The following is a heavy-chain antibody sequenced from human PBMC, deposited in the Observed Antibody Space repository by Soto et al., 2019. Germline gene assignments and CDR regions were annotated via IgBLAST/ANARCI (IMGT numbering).Heavy chain of an antibody. J-gene: IGHJ6*02. V-gene: IGHV3-23*01. D-gene: IGHD6-25*01. CDR2: ISGTGSRT. Sequence: GGSLRLSCAASGFTFNTNAMSWVRQAPGKGLEWVSSISGTGSRTYYADSVKGRFTIARDNSKNTVSLQMNNLRAEDTGLYYCTKDTGYLSMDAWGQGTTVTVSS. CDR3: TKDTGYLSMDA. CDR1: GFTFNTNA.